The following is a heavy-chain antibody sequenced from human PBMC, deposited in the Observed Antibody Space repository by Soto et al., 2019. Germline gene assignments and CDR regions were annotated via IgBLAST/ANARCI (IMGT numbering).Heavy chain of an antibody. CDR1: GYSFTSYW. CDR2: IYPGDSDT. J-gene: IGHJ6*03. Sequence: GESLKISCKGSGYSFTSYWIGWVRQMPGKGLEWMGIIYPGDSDTRYSPSFQGQVTISADKSISTAYLQWSSLKASDTAMYYCARHLYEPTLDYGDHASYYYYMDVWGKGTTVTVSS. V-gene: IGHV5-51*01. CDR3: ARHLYEPTLDYGDHASYYYYMDV. D-gene: IGHD4-17*01.